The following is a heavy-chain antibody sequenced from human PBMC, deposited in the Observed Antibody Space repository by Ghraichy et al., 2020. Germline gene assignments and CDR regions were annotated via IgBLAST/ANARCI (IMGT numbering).Heavy chain of an antibody. CDR3: ATVVVITNYYYYGMDV. J-gene: IGHJ6*02. CDR2: FSSSSSTI. CDR1: GFTFSSYS. V-gene: IGHV3-48*01. Sequence: GSLRLSCAASGFTFSSYSMNWVRQAPGKGLEWVSYFSSSSSTIYYADSVKGRFTISRDNAKNSLYLQMNSLRAEDTAVYYCATVVVITNYYYYGMDVWGQGTTVTVSS. D-gene: IGHD3-22*01.